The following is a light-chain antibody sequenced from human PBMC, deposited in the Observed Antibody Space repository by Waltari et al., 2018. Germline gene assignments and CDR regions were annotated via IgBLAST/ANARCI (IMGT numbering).Light chain of an antibody. CDR1: QSLSNY. CDR3: QQRRNWPLT. Sequence: IVLTQSPATLSLSPGARATLSCRASQSLSNYLAWYQQKPGQAPRLLIYDTSNRATGIPARFSGSGFGTDFTLTISSLEPEDFAVYYCQQRRNWPLTFGGGTKVEIK. CDR2: DTS. J-gene: IGKJ4*01. V-gene: IGKV3-11*01.